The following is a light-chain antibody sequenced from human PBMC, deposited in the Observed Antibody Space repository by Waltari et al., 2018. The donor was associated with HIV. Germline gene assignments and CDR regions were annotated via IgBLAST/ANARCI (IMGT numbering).Light chain of an antibody. CDR2: GAY. V-gene: IGKV1-39*01. CDR3: KQSYSNPRT. Sequence: IQMTQSPPSLSASVGDRVSIQGRASQSIGNNLSWYQQRPGKAPKLLIYGAYSLQSGVPARFSGSGSGTDFTLNISSLQPEDFATYHCKQSYSNPRTFGQGTKVEI. J-gene: IGKJ1*01. CDR1: QSIGNN.